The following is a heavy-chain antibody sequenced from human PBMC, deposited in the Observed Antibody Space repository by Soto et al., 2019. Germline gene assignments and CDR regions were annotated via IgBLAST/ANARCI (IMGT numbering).Heavy chain of an antibody. CDR3: ARSLMNTAMVTFYYFDY. J-gene: IGHJ4*02. V-gene: IGHV1-69*05. D-gene: IGHD5-18*01. CDR2: INPIFGTA. Sequence: GASVKVSCKASGGTFSSYAISWVRQAPGQGLEWMGWINPIFGTAKYAQKFQGRVTITRDTSTSTAYMELSSLRSEDTAVYYCARSLMNTAMVTFYYFDYWGQGTLVTVSS. CDR1: GGTFSSYA.